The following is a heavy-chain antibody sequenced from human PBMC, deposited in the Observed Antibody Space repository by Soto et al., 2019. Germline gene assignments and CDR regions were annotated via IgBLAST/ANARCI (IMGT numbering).Heavy chain of an antibody. V-gene: IGHV1-69*04. D-gene: IGHD4-17*01. CDR3: ARDPDENDYPIDY. CDR2: IIPILGIA. Sequence: SVKVSCKASGGTFSSYTISWVRQAPGQGLEWMGRIIPILGIANYAQKFQGRVTITADKSTSTAYMELSSLRSEDTAVYYCARDPDENDYPIDYWGQGTLVTVSS. J-gene: IGHJ4*02. CDR1: GGTFSSYT.